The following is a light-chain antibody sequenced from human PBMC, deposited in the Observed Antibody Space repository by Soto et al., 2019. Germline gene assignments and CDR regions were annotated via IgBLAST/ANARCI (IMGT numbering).Light chain of an antibody. J-gene: IGLJ1*01. Sequence: QSALTQPPSASGSPGQSVTISCTGTSSDVGGYDYVSWYQQHPGKAPKLMIYEVTIRPSGVSDRFSGSKSGNTASLTVSGLQAEDEADYYCSSYTGGNPSYVFGTGTQVTVL. CDR2: EVT. CDR3: SSYTGGNPSYV. V-gene: IGLV2-8*01. CDR1: SSDVGGYDY.